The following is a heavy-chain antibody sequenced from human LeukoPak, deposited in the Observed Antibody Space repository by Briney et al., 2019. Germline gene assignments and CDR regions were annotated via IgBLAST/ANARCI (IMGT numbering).Heavy chain of an antibody. D-gene: IGHD4-17*01. CDR2: INHSGSA. CDR1: GGSLSGYY. CDR3: ARGQGTVTTH. V-gene: IGHV4-34*01. J-gene: IGHJ4*02. Sequence: SETLSLTCAVSGGSLSGYYWTWIRQPPGKGLEWIGEINHSGSANYNPSLKSRVTISLDTFKNQFSLKLSSVTAADTAVYYCARGQGTVTTHWGQGTLVTVSS.